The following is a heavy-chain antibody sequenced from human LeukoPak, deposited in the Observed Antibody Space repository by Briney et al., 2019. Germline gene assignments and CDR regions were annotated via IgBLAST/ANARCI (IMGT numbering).Heavy chain of an antibody. CDR2: ISLAGRT. J-gene: IGHJ4*02. V-gene: IGHV4-4*02. D-gene: IGHD1-26*01. Sequence: PGGSLRLSCAASGFTVSSNYMSWVRQPPGQGLEWIGEISLAGRTNYNPSLNGRVTMSLDESSNQLSLNLTSVTAADTAIYYCSRESGAFCPFGYWGQGTLVIVPS. CDR3: SRESGAFCPFGY. CDR1: GFTVSSNY.